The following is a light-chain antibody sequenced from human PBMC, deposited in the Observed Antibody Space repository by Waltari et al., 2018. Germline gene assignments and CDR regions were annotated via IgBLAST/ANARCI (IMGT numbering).Light chain of an antibody. CDR2: VNSDGSN. V-gene: IGLV4-69*01. Sequence: QLVLTQSPSASASLGASAKLTCTLSSGHSSNVIAWLQQRPEKGPRYLMKVNSDGSNSKGDEIPDRFSGSSSGAERYLTISNLQSEDEADYFCQTGGHGTWVFGGGTTLTVL. CDR1: SGHSSNV. J-gene: IGLJ3*02. CDR3: QTGGHGTWV.